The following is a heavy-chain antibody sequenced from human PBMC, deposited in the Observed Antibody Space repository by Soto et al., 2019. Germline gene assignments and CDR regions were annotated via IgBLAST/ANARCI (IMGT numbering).Heavy chain of an antibody. CDR3: ARDHSSGWYGPYYYYGMDV. J-gene: IGHJ6*02. CDR1: GYTFTSYD. CDR2: MNPNSGNT. D-gene: IGHD6-19*01. Sequence: QVQLVQSGAEVKKPGASVKVSCKASGYTFTSYDINWVRQATGQGLEWMGWMNPNSGNTGYAQKFQGRVTMTRNTSLSTAYMELSSLRSEDTAVYYCARDHSSGWYGPYYYYGMDVWGQGTTVTVSS. V-gene: IGHV1-8*01.